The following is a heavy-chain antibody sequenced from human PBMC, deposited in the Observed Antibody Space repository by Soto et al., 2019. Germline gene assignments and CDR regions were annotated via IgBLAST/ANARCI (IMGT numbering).Heavy chain of an antibody. D-gene: IGHD6-13*01. V-gene: IGHV1-8*01. Sequence: QVQLVQSGAEVKKPGASVKVSCKASGYTFTSYDINWVRQATGQGLEWMGWMNPNSGNTGYAQKFQGRVTMTGNTSISTAYMELSSRRSEDTAVYYCARERSAAGTGWFDPWGQGTLVTVSS. CDR2: MNPNSGNT. CDR3: ARERSAAGTGWFDP. CDR1: GYTFTSYD. J-gene: IGHJ5*02.